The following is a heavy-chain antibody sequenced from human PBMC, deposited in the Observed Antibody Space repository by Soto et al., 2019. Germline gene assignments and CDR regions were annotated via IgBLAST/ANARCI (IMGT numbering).Heavy chain of an antibody. CDR1: GFTFSTYW. Sequence: VQLVESGGGLVQPGASLRLSCEASGFTFSTYWMNWIRQTPGKGLEWLANINPDGKNTYYPDSLEGRFTVSRDNAKNSLFLQIDSLRVEDTAVYYCARDPGRGGDYDHWGQGTLVTVSS. D-gene: IGHD4-17*01. J-gene: IGHJ5*02. V-gene: IGHV3-7*01. CDR3: ARDPGRGGDYDH. CDR2: INPDGKNT.